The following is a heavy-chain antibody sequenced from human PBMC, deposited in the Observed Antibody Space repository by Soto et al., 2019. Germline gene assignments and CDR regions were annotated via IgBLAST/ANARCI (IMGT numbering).Heavy chain of an antibody. D-gene: IGHD2-2*01. J-gene: IGHJ4*02. CDR1: GFTFSSYG. CDR3: AKDGRAAMYYFDS. Sequence: QVQLVESGGGVVQPGRSLRLSCAASGFTFSSYGMHWVRQAPGKGLEWVAVISYDGSNKYYADSVKGRFTISRDNSKNTLYLQMTSLRAGDTAVESCAKDGRAAMYYFDSWGQGPQVTVSS. V-gene: IGHV3-30*18. CDR2: ISYDGSNK.